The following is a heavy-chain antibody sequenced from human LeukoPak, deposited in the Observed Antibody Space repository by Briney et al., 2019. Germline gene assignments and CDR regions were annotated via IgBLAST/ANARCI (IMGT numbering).Heavy chain of an antibody. J-gene: IGHJ6*03. CDR2: IQYDGGNK. Sequence: GGSLRLSCAASGFTFSNYAMSWVRQAPGKGLEWVAFIQYDGGNKYYADSVKGRFTISRDNSKNTLYLQMNSLRAEDTAVYYCARDRGLYYYMDVWGKGTTVTISS. CDR3: ARDRGLYYYMDV. D-gene: IGHD5/OR15-5a*01. CDR1: GFTFSNYA. V-gene: IGHV3-30*02.